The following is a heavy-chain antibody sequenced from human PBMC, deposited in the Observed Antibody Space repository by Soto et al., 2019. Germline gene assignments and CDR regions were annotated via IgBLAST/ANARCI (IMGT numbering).Heavy chain of an antibody. J-gene: IGHJ4*02. CDR1: GFTFSSYS. V-gene: IGHV3-21*01. D-gene: IGHD4-17*01. CDR2: ISSSSSYI. CDR3: ARGLYGDYPTYYDY. Sequence: GGSLRLSCAASGFTFSSYSMNWVRQAPGKGLEWVSSISSSSSYIYYADSVKGRFTISRDNAKNSLYLQMNSLRAEDTAVYYCARGLYGDYPTYYDYWGQGTLVTVSS.